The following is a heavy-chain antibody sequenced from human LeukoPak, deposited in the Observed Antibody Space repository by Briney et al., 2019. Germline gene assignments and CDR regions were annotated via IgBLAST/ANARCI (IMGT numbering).Heavy chain of an antibody. CDR2: IIPIFGTA. D-gene: IGHD5-24*01. J-gene: IGHJ4*02. V-gene: IGHV1-69*13. CDR3: ARDREMATIYRYFDY. Sequence: ASVKVSCKASGGTFSSYAISWVRQAPGQGLEWMGGIIPIFGTANYAQKFQGRVTITADESTSTAYMELSSLRSEDTAVYYCARDREMATIYRYFDYWGQGTLVTVSS. CDR1: GGTFSSYA.